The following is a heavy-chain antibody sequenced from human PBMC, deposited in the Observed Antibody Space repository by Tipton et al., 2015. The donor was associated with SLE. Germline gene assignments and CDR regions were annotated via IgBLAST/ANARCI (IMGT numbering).Heavy chain of an antibody. J-gene: IGHJ4*02. CDR2: IYYSGST. D-gene: IGHD6-13*01. CDR1: GDSISSSSYY. CDR3: ARGDGQPYYFDY. Sequence: TLSLTCTVSGDSISSSSYYWGWIRQPPGKGLEWIGSIYYSGSTYYNPSLKSRLSISLDTSKDQFSLKLTSVTAADTAVYFCARGDGQPYYFDYWGQGTLVTVSS. V-gene: IGHV4-39*07.